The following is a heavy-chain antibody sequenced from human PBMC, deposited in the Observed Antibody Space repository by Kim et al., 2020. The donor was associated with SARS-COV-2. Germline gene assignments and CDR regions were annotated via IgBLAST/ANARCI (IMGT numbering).Heavy chain of an antibody. J-gene: IGHJ4*02. D-gene: IGHD6-13*01. CDR3: ARGGGSWYTYFDS. Sequence: YADSVKGRFIISRDNSKNTLYLQMNSLRAEDTAVYYCARGGGSWYTYFDSWGQGTLVTVSS. V-gene: IGHV3-53*01.